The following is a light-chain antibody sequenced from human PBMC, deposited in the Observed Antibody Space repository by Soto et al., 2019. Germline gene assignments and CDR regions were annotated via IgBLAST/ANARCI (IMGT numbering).Light chain of an antibody. CDR2: DVS. J-gene: IGLJ2*01. V-gene: IGLV2-14*03. CDR1: NSDIGGYNY. CDR3: SAYTSRRTLGV. Sequence: QPVLTQPASVSGSPGQSITISCTGTNSDIGGYNYVSWYQQHPGKAPKLMIYDVSNRPSGVSYRFSGTKSGNTASLTISGLQAEDEADYYCSAYTSRRTLGVFGGGTKLTVL.